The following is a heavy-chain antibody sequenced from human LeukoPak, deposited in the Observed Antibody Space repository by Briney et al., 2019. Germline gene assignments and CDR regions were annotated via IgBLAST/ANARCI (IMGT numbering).Heavy chain of an antibody. CDR2: IKQDGSEN. D-gene: IGHD3-10*01. V-gene: IGHV3-7*01. CDR3: ARSPYYDSGSHTY. Sequence: GGSLRLSCAASGFTFSSYWMSWVRRAPGKGVEWVANIKQDGSENYYVDSVKGRFTISRDNAKNSLYLQMNSLRAEDTAVYYCARSPYYDSGSHTYWGQGTLVTVSS. J-gene: IGHJ4*02. CDR1: GFTFSSYW.